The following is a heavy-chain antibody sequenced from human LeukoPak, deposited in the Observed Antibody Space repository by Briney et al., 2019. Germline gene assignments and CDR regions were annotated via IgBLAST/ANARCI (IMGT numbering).Heavy chain of an antibody. CDR1: GGSISSSSYY. D-gene: IGHD2-15*01. Sequence: SETLSLTCTVSGGSISSSSYYWGWIRQPPGKGLEWIGEINHSGSTNYNPSLKSRVTISVDTSKNQFSLKLSSVTAADTAVYYCARRKRAANKNRKGVGGYNWFDPWGQGTLVTVSS. V-gene: IGHV4-39*07. CDR2: INHSGST. J-gene: IGHJ5*02. CDR3: ARRKRAANKNRKGVGGYNWFDP.